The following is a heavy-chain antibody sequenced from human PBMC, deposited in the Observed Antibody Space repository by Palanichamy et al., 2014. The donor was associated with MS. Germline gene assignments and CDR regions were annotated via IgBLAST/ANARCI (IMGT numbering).Heavy chain of an antibody. CDR3: ARLALGTPGDC. CDR1: GGSINSNNYY. J-gene: IGHJ4*02. D-gene: IGHD1-1*01. CDR2: VYYSGST. V-gene: IGHV4-39*01. Sequence: QLQLQESGPGLVKPSETLSLTCTVSGGSINSNNYYWGWIRQPPGKGLEWIGSVYYSGSTYYNPSLKSRITISVDTSKNQFSLKVTSVTAADTAVYYCARLALGTPGDCWGQGTLVTVSS.